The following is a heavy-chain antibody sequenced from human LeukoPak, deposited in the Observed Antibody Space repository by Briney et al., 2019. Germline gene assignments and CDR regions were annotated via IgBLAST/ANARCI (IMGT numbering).Heavy chain of an antibody. CDR1: GFTFSTYW. CDR2: ISSDSNYI. CDR3: ARGHSGSYQRTDAFDI. Sequence: GGSLRLSCAGSGFTFSTYWMHWVRQAPGKGLEWVSSISSDSNYIYYPDSMKGRFTVSRDNAKNSLYLQMDSLRAEDTAVYYCARGHSGSYQRTDAFDIWGQGTMVTVSS. D-gene: IGHD1-26*01. J-gene: IGHJ3*02. V-gene: IGHV3-21*01.